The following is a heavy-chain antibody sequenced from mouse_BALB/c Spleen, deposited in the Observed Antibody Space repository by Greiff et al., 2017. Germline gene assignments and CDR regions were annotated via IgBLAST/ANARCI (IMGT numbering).Heavy chain of an antibody. CDR2: IDPENGNT. J-gene: IGHJ4*01. CDR3: ARDYGNYLYAMDY. D-gene: IGHD2-1*01. Sequence: EVQLQQSGAELVRPGALVKLSCKASGFNIKDYYMHWVKQRPEQGLEWIGWIDPENGNTIYDPKFQGKASITADTSSNTAYLQLSSLTSEDTAVYYCARDYGNYLYAMDYWGQGTSVTVSS. V-gene: IGHV14-1*02. CDR1: GFNIKDYY.